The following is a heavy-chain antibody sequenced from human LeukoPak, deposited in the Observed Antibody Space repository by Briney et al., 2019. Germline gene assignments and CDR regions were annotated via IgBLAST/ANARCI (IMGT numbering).Heavy chain of an antibody. CDR2: ISAYNGNT. J-gene: IGHJ4*02. CDR1: GYTFTSYG. D-gene: IGHD3-10*01. Sequence: GASVKVSCKASGYTFTSYGISWVRQAPGQGLEWMGWISAYNGNTNYAQKLQGRVTMTIDTSTSTAYMELRSLRSDDTAVYYCARADPTSEHYGSGSYYCAFDYWGQGTLVTVSS. CDR3: ARADPTSEHYGSGSYYCAFDY. V-gene: IGHV1-18*01.